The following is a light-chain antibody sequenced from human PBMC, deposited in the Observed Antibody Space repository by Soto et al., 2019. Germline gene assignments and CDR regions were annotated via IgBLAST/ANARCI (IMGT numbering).Light chain of an antibody. CDR2: DVN. Sequence: QSALTQPPSGSGSPGQSVTISCTETSRDVGAYNYVSWYQQHPGKAPKVIIYDVNKRPSGVPDRFSGSKSGITASLTVSGLQTEDEADYYCGSHAGSSAVFGGGTKVTVL. V-gene: IGLV2-8*01. J-gene: IGLJ2*01. CDR3: GSHAGSSAV. CDR1: SRDVGAYNY.